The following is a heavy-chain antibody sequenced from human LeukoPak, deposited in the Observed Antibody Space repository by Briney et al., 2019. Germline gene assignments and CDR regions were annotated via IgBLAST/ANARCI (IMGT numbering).Heavy chain of an antibody. D-gene: IGHD3-10*01. CDR3: ATEDYYGSGNDY. Sequence: GGSLRLSCAASGFTFSSYSMNWVRQAPGKGLEWVSSISSSSYYIYYADSVKGRFTIFRDNAKNSLYLQMNSLRAEDTAVYYCATEDYYGSGNDYWGQGTLVTVSS. J-gene: IGHJ4*02. CDR2: ISSSSYYI. V-gene: IGHV3-21*01. CDR1: GFTFSSYS.